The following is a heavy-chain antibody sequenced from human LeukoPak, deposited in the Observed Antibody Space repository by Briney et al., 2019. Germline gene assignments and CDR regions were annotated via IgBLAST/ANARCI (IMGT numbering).Heavy chain of an antibody. CDR1: GGTFGSYA. CDR2: IIPIFGTA. Sequence: SVKVSCKASGGTFGSYAISWVRQAPGQGLEWMGGIIPIFGTANYAQKFQGRVTITADESTSTAYMELSSLRSEDTAVYYCARSYSSGWYHFFPDYWGQGTLVTVSS. V-gene: IGHV1-69*13. J-gene: IGHJ4*02. D-gene: IGHD6-19*01. CDR3: ARSYSSGWYHFFPDY.